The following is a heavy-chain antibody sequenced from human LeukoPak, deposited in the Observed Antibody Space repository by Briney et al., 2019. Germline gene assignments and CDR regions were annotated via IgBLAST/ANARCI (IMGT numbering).Heavy chain of an antibody. V-gene: IGHV4-4*07. CDR2: IYASGST. J-gene: IGHJ4*02. Sequence: PSETLSLTCTVSGGSLSSYYWSWIRQPAGKGLEWIGRIYASGSTNYNPSLKSRVTISVDKSKNQFSLKLSSVTAADTAVYYCARTPSDSSGYYFNFDYWGQGTLVTVSS. D-gene: IGHD3-22*01. CDR1: GGSLSSYY. CDR3: ARTPSDSSGYYFNFDY.